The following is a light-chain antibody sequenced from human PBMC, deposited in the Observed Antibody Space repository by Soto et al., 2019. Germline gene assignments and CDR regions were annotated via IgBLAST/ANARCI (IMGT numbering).Light chain of an antibody. CDR3: RQYDSSPIT. V-gene: IGKV3-20*01. CDR1: QSVSSSY. Sequence: EIVLTQSPGTLSLSPGDRATLSCRASQSVSSSYLAWLQQKPGQAPRLLIYGASSRATGIPDRFSGSGSGTDFTLTISRLEPEDFAVYYCRQYDSSPITFGQGTRLEI. CDR2: GAS. J-gene: IGKJ5*01.